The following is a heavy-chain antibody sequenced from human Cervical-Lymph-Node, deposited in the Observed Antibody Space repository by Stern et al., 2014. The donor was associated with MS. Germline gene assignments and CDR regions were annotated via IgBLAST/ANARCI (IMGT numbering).Heavy chain of an antibody. CDR3: ALRRSYYVF. CDR2: LIPFYGAT. Sequence: VQLVQSGSEVKKPGSSVEVSCKPSGDTFSNYALSWVRQAPGQGLEWVGGLIPFYGATRYGRKFQGRVTITPEESTGTAFMELTNLTSDDTAIYYCALRRSYYVFWGQGTLITVSS. V-gene: IGHV1-69*01. D-gene: IGHD4-11*01. J-gene: IGHJ4*02. CDR1: GDTFSNYA.